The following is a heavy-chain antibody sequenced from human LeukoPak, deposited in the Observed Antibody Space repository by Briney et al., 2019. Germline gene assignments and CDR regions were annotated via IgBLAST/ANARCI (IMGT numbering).Heavy chain of an antibody. CDR1: GFTFSSYG. CDR2: ISYDGSNK. V-gene: IGHV3-30*03. D-gene: IGHD6-13*01. Sequence: PGRSLRLSCAASGFTFSSYGMHWVRQAPGKGLEWVAVISYDGSNKYYVDSVKGRFIISRDNAKNSLYLQMNSLRAEDTAVYYCARDGPGISRYGMDVWGQGTTVTVSS. J-gene: IGHJ6*02. CDR3: ARDGPGISRYGMDV.